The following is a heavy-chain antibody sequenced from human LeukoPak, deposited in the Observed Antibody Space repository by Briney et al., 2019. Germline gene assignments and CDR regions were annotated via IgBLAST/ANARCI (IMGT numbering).Heavy chain of an antibody. V-gene: IGHV1-8*01. Sequence: ASVKVSCKASGYTFTSYDINWVRQATGQGLEWMGWMNPNSGNTGYAQKFQGRVTMTRSTSISTAYMELSSLRSEDTAVYYCARTGYSYGYYYYYGMDVWGQGTTVTVSS. CDR3: ARTGYSYGYYYYYGMDV. CDR2: MNPNSGNT. D-gene: IGHD5-18*01. CDR1: GYTFTSYD. J-gene: IGHJ6*02.